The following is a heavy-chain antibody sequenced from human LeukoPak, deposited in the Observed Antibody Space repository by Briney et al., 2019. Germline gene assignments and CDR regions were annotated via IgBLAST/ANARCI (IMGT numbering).Heavy chain of an antibody. J-gene: IGHJ4*02. CDR1: GGTFSSYA. CDR3: ARGYSGSYPFDY. Sequence: ASVKVSCKASGGTFSSYAISWVRQAPGQGLEWMGWISAYNGNTNYAQKLQGRVTMTTDTSTSTAYMELRSLRSDDTAVYYCARGYSGSYPFDYWGQGTLVTVSS. CDR2: ISAYNGNT. V-gene: IGHV1-18*01. D-gene: IGHD1-26*01.